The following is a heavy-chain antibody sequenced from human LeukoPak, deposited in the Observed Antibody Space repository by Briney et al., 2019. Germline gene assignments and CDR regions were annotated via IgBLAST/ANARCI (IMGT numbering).Heavy chain of an antibody. Sequence: GGSLRLSCAASGFTVSSNYMSWIRQAPGKGLEWVSYISSSGSTIYYADPVKGRFTISRDNAKNSLYLQMNSLRAEDTAVYYCARQGESSGYYYDSSGYYYDYWGQGTLVTVSS. CDR3: ARQGESSGYYYDSSGYYYDY. CDR1: GFTVSSNY. D-gene: IGHD3-22*01. CDR2: ISSSGSTI. V-gene: IGHV3-11*01. J-gene: IGHJ4*02.